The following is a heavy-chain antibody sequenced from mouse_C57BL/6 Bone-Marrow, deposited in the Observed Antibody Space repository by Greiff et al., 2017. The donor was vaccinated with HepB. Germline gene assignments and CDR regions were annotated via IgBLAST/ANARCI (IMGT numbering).Heavy chain of an antibody. CDR1: GYAFTNYL. CDR3: ARSGPLLDS. CDR2: INPGSGGT. J-gene: IGHJ2*01. Sequence: VQLQQSGAGLVRPGTSVKVSCKASGYAFTNYLIEWVKQRPGQGLEWIGVINPGSGGTNYNEKFKGKATLTADKSSGTAYMQLSSLRSEDAAVYFYARSGPLLDSWGQGTTRTGSS. D-gene: IGHD3-1*01. V-gene: IGHV1-54*01.